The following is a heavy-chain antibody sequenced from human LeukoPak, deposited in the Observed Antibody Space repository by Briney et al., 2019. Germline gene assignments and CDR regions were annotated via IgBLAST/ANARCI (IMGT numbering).Heavy chain of an antibody. D-gene: IGHD3-10*01. CDR1: GGSISSYY. Sequence: SETLSLTCTVSGGSISSYYWSWIRQPAGKGLEWIGRIYTSGSTNYNPSLKSRVTMSVDTSKNQFSLKLSYVTAADTAIYYCATYNYGLDAFDIWGRGTMVTVSS. CDR3: ATYNYGLDAFDI. V-gene: IGHV4-59*10. J-gene: IGHJ3*02. CDR2: IYTSGST.